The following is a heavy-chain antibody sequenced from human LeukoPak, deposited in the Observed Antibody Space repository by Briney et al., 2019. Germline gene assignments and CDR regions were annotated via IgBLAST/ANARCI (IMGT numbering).Heavy chain of an antibody. CDR2: ITGSGGSI. CDR1: GFTFSSNV. Sequence: GGSLRLSCAASGFTFSSNVMSWVRRAPGKGLEWVSSITGSGGSIYYADSVKGRFTSSRDNSKNTLYLQMNSLRAEDTAVYYCAREQQLVFDYWGQGTLVTVSS. CDR3: AREQQLVFDY. V-gene: IGHV3-23*01. D-gene: IGHD6-13*01. J-gene: IGHJ4*02.